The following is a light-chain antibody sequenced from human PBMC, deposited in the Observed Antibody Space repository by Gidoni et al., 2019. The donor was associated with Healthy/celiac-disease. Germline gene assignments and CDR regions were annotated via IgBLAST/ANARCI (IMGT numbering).Light chain of an antibody. CDR2: EVS. J-gene: IGLJ2*01. Sequence: QSALTPPASVSGSPGPSITISCTGTSSDVGGYNYVSWYQQKQGKAPKLRIYEVSTRPSGVSNRFSGSKCGNTAYMTISGLQAEDEADYYCSSYTSSSTLVVFGGGTKLTVL. CDR1: SSDVGGYNY. V-gene: IGLV2-14*01. CDR3: SSYTSSSTLVV.